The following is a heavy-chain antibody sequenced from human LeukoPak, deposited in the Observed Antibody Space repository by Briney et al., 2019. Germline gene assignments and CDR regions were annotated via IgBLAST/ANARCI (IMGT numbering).Heavy chain of an antibody. CDR1: GINFGSYW. D-gene: IGHD3-22*01. J-gene: IGHJ4*02. CDR3: AIPTSYDGSRYYHAY. V-gene: IGHV3-7*01. CDR2: IGQDGSER. Sequence: GGSLRLSCAASGINFGSYWVTWVRQAPGKGLEWVANIGQDGSERVYVESVKGRFTISRDNARKSIFLQMNSLRADDMAVYYCAIPTSYDGSRYYHAYWGQGTLVSVSS.